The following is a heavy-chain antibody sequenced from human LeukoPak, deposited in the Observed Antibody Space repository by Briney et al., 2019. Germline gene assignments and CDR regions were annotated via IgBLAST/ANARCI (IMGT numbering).Heavy chain of an antibody. CDR2: INHSGST. D-gene: IGHD5-18*01. Sequence: PSETLSLTCAVYGGSFSGYNWSWIRQPPGKGLEWIGEINHSGSTNYNPSLKSRVTISVDTSKNQFSLKLSSVTAADTAVYYCAGLGLPDVDTAPISYYGMDVWGQGTTVTVSS. CDR3: AGLGLPDVDTAPISYYGMDV. CDR1: GGSFSGYN. V-gene: IGHV4-34*01. J-gene: IGHJ6*02.